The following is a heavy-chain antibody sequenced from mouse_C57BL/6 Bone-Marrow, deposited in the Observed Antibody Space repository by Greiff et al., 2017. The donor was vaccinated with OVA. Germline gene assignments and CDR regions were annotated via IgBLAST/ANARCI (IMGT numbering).Heavy chain of an antibody. J-gene: IGHJ3*01. D-gene: IGHD1-1*01. Sequence: VKLQQPGAELVKPGASVKLSCKASGYTFTSYWMQWVKQRPGQGLEWIGEIDPSDSYTNYNQKFKGKATLTVDTSSSTAYMQLRSLTSEDSAVYYCAKDGSSSWFAYWGQGTLVTVSA. CDR1: GYTFTSYW. CDR2: IDPSDSYT. CDR3: AKDGSSSWFAY. V-gene: IGHV1-50*01.